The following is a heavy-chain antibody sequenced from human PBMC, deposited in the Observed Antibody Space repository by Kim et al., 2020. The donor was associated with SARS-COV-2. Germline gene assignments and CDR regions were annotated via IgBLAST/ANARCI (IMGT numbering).Heavy chain of an antibody. Sequence: GGSLRLSCVASGFTTSDHYMDWVRQAPGKGLEWVARSRSKADSYTTVYAASVQGRFTISRDDSQNSLYLQMNNLKIEDTAVYYCTRDLRYNIHSYFHSWGQGTLVTVSS. D-gene: IGHD1-1*01. CDR1: GFTTSDHY. J-gene: IGHJ5*02. V-gene: IGHV3-72*01. CDR2: SRSKADSYTT. CDR3: TRDLRYNIHSYFHS.